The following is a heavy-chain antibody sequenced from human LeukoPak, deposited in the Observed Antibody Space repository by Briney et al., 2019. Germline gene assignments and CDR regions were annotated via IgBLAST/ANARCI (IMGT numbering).Heavy chain of an antibody. CDR3: ARGLDGYRFDP. J-gene: IGHJ5*02. Sequence: SETLSLTCTVSGGSMVNYHWSWIRQSPGKEPEYIGYIYNIETTYNNPSLMGRATVSVDMSSRQFSLKLKSVTAADTAVYYCARGLDGYRFDPWGQGIMVTVSS. CDR1: GGSMVNYH. CDR2: IYNIETT. V-gene: IGHV4-59*01. D-gene: IGHD5-18*01.